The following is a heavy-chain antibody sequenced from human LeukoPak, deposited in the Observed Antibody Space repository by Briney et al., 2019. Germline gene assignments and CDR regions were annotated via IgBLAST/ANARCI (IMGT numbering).Heavy chain of an antibody. CDR1: GDSVSSNSVT. D-gene: IGHD1-26*01. Sequence: SQTLSLTCAISGDSVSSNSVTWNWTRQSPARGLEWLGRTYYTSKWYNDYAVSVKSRITINPDTSKNQFSLQLNSVTPEDTAVYYCARVSSPWSPRDAFDIWGQGTMVTVSS. V-gene: IGHV6-1*01. CDR2: TYYTSKWYN. CDR3: ARVSSPWSPRDAFDI. J-gene: IGHJ3*02.